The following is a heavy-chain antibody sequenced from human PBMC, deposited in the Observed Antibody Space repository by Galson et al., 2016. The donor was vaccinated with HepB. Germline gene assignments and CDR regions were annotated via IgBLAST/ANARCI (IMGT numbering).Heavy chain of an antibody. V-gene: IGHV3-21*01. D-gene: IGHD4-17*01. CDR2: XXSSXTXI. CDR3: ARDLGDYRGMDV. J-gene: IGHJ6*02. CDR1: GFTFSXXX. Sequence: SLRLSCAASGFTFSXXXMNXXXQAXXKGLXXVSXXXSSXTXIXXADSXXGRFTISSDNAKNSVXLQMNSLRAEDTAXYYCARDLGDYRGMDVWGQGTTVTVSX.